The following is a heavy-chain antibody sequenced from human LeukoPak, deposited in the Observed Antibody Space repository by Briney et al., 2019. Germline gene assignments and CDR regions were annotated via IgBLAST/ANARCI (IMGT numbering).Heavy chain of an antibody. J-gene: IGHJ3*02. D-gene: IGHD6-13*01. V-gene: IGHV3-7*01. CDR3: ARDRWAQQLVPSAFDI. CDR1: GFTFSSYW. CDR2: IKQDGSEK. Sequence: PGGSLRLSCAASGFTFSSYWMSWVRQAPGKGLEWVANIKQDGSEKYYVDSVKGRFTISRDNAKNSLYLQMNSLRAEDTAVYYCARDRWAQQLVPSAFDIWGQGTMVTVSS.